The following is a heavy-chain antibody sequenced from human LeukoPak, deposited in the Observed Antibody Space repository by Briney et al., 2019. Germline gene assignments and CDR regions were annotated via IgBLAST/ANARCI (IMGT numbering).Heavy chain of an antibody. V-gene: IGHV4-59*01. J-gene: IGHJ4*02. Sequence: SSETLSLTCTVSGGSISTYYWSWIRQPPEKGLEWLGYIYYSGSTNYNPSLESRLTMSVDTSKNQFSLKLSSVTAADTAAYYCARGADFSNGHSFFYWGQGTLVTVSS. CDR3: ARGADFSNGHSFFY. CDR1: GGSISTYY. CDR2: IYYSGST. D-gene: IGHD3-3*01.